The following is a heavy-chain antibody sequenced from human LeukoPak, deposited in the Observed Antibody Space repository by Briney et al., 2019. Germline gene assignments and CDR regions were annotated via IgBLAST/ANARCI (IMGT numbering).Heavy chain of an antibody. CDR1: GGSISSASYF. CDR3: AMRERLAAAFDY. D-gene: IGHD6-13*01. Sequence: PSETLSLTCTVCGGSISSASYFWSWIRQPAGKGLEWIGRIYTSGSTNYNPSLKSRVTISVDTSKNQFSLKLTSVTAADTAVYYCAMRERLAAAFDYWGQGTLVTVSS. CDR2: IYTSGST. V-gene: IGHV4-61*02. J-gene: IGHJ4*02.